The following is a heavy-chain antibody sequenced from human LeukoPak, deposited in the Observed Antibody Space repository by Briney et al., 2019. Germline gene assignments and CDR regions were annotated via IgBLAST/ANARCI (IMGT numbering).Heavy chain of an antibody. D-gene: IGHD3-10*01. J-gene: IGHJ5*02. CDR3: ARAHYYGSGSYYKHNWFDP. CDR1: GGSISSGDYY. V-gene: IGHV4-30-4*01. Sequence: SETLSLTCTVSGGSISSGDYYWSWIRQPPGKGLEWIGYIYYSGSTYYNPSLKSRVTISVDTSKNQFSLKLSSVTAADTAVYYCARAHYYGSGSYYKHNWFDPRGQGTLVTVSS. CDR2: IYYSGST.